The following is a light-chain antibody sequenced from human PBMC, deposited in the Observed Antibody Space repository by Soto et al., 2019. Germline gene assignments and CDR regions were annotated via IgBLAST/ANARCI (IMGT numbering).Light chain of an antibody. CDR2: AAS. V-gene: IGKV1-27*01. CDR1: QGISNY. J-gene: IGKJ4*01. CDR3: QKYTNVPA. Sequence: DIPMTQSPSSLSASVGDRVTITCRASQGISNYLAWYQQIPGKVPKLLISAASTVQSGVPSRFSGSGSGTYFTLNISSLQPEDVATYYCQKYTNVPAFGGGTKVEIK.